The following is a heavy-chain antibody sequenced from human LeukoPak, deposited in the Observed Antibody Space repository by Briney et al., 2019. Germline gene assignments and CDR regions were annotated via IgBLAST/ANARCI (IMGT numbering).Heavy chain of an antibody. V-gene: IGHV5-51*01. CDR2: IYPGDSDT. Sequence: KVSCKASGYTFTNYGISWVRQMPGKGLEWMGIIYPGDSDTRYSPSFQGQVTISADKSISTAYLQWSSLKASDTAMYYCARRPDDSYGTQPWGQGTLVTVSS. CDR3: ARRPDDSYGTQP. J-gene: IGHJ5*02. D-gene: IGHD5-18*01. CDR1: GYTFTNYG.